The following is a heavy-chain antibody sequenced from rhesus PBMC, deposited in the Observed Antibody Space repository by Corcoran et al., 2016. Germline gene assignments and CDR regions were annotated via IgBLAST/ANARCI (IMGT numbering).Heavy chain of an antibody. D-gene: IGHD6-13*01. CDR3: ARVGIAAVHQGDL. J-gene: IGHJ4*01. Sequence: QVQLQESGPGLVKPSETLSLTCAVSGGSISDNYYWNWIRKPPGKGLEWIGKMYGRQGKTYNNPSLKDRVSISKKTPKNKFSRKWMSGTAADTAVFYGARVGIAAVHQGDLWGQGLLVTVSA. CDR1: GGSISDNYY. V-gene: IGHV4-106*01. CDR2: MYGRQGKT.